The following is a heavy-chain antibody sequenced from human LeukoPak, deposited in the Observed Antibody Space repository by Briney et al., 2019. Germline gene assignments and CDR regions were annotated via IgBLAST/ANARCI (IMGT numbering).Heavy chain of an antibody. CDR2: ISGSGGST. D-gene: IGHD3-3*01. Sequence: GGSLRLSCAASGFTFSSYAMSWVRQAPGKGLEWVSAISGSGGSTYYADSVKGRLTISRDNSKNTLYLQMNSLRAEDTAVYYCAKFPYYDFWSGHFFDYWGQGTLVTVSS. V-gene: IGHV3-23*01. J-gene: IGHJ4*02. CDR3: AKFPYYDFWSGHFFDY. CDR1: GFTFSSYA.